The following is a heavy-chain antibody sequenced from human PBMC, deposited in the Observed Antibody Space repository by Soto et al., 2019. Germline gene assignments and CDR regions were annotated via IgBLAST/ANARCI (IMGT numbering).Heavy chain of an antibody. CDR3: VKDPPLSMIVVVGVDDF. D-gene: IGHD3-22*01. V-gene: IGHV3-64D*06. CDR2: ISSNGGST. J-gene: IGHJ4*02. CDR1: GFTFSSYA. Sequence: GGSLRLSCSASGFTFSSYAMHWVRQAPGKGLEYVSAISSNGGSTYYADSVKGRFTISRDNSKNTLYLQMSSLRAEDTAVYYCVKDPPLSMIVVVGVDDFWGQGTLVTVSS.